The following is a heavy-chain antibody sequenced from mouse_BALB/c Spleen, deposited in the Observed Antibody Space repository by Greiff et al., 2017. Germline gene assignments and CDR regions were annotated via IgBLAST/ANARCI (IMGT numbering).Heavy chain of an antibody. CDR2: IWAGGST. D-gene: IGHD1-1*01. J-gene: IGHJ4*01. Sequence: LMAPSQSLSITCTVSGFSLTSYGVHWVRQPPGKGLEWLGVIWAGGSTNYNSALMSRLSISKDNSKSQVFLKMNSLQTDDTAMYYCARPFYEGAMDYWGQGTSVTVSS. V-gene: IGHV2-9*02. CDR3: ARPFYEGAMDY. CDR1: GFSLTSYG.